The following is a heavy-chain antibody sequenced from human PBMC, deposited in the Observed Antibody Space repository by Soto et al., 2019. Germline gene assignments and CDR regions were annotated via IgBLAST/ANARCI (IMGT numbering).Heavy chain of an antibody. Sequence: QVQLVESGGGVVQPGRSLRLSCAASGFTFSSYGMHWVRQAPGKGLEWVAVISYDGSNKYYADSVKGRFTISRDNSKNTLYLQMNSLRAEDTAVYYCAKDLLGFGELSTPNDYWGQGTLVTVSS. V-gene: IGHV3-30*18. CDR1: GFTFSSYG. CDR2: ISYDGSNK. CDR3: AKDLLGFGELSTPNDY. D-gene: IGHD3-10*01. J-gene: IGHJ4*02.